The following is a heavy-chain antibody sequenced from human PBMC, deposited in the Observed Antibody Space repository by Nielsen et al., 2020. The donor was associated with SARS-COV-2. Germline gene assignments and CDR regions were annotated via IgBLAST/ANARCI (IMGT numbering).Heavy chain of an antibody. CDR3: ARGGEQLGYYYYYYMDV. J-gene: IGHJ6*03. CDR1: GGSFSGYY. Sequence: SETLSLTCAVYGGSFSGYYWSWIRQPPGKGLEWIGEINHSGSTNYNPSLKSRVTISVDTSKYQFSLKLSSVTAADTAVYYCARGGEQLGYYYYYYMDVWGKGTTVTVSS. V-gene: IGHV4-34*01. CDR2: INHSGST. D-gene: IGHD6-6*01.